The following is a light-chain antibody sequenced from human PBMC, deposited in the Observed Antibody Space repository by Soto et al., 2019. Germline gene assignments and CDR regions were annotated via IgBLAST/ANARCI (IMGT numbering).Light chain of an antibody. CDR3: QQFNLYPLT. V-gene: IGKV1-9*01. J-gene: IGKJ4*01. CDR1: QGIGTD. CDR2: AAS. Sequence: DIHLTQSPSSLSALILDRSTINCRASQGIGTDLAWYQQKPGKAPKLLIYAASTLQSGVPSRFSGSGSGADFTLTISSLQPEDSATYYCQQFNLYPLTFGGGTKVDIK.